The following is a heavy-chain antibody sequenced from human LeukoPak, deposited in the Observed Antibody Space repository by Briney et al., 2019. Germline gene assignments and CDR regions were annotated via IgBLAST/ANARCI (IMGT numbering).Heavy chain of an antibody. CDR1: GYSISSGYY. Sequence: SETLSLTCTVSGYSISSGYYWGWIRPPPGKGLEWIGSIYHSGSTYYNPSLKSRVTISVDTSKNQFSLKLSSVTAADTAVYYCARDKELTYDYWGQGTLVTVSS. CDR2: IYHSGST. J-gene: IGHJ4*02. CDR3: ARDKELTYDY. V-gene: IGHV4-38-2*02. D-gene: IGHD1-26*01.